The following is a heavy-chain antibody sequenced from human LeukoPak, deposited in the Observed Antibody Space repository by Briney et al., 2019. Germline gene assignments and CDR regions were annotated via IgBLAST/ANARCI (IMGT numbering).Heavy chain of an antibody. CDR1: GFTFSNYA. J-gene: IGHJ4*02. Sequence: GGSLRLSCAASGFTFSNYAMSWVRQASGKGLNWVSFISASDGSTSYADSVKGRFTISRDNSKNTLYLQMNSLRAEDTAVYYCAKGRSPDFDWSNVCYFDYWGQGTLVTVSS. D-gene: IGHD3-9*01. V-gene: IGHV3-23*01. CDR2: ISASDGST. CDR3: AKGRSPDFDWSNVCYFDY.